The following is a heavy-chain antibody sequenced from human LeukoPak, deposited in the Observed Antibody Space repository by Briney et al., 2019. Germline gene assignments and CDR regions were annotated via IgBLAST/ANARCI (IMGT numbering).Heavy chain of an antibody. D-gene: IGHD3-10*01. CDR3: ARSGPSHRYYYGSDIYYMDV. Sequence: PSETLSLTCAVYGGSFSGYYWSWIRQPPGKGLEWIGEINHSGSTNYNPSLKSRVTISVGTSKNQFSLKLSSVTAADTAVYYCARSGPSHRYYYGSDIYYMDVWGKGTTVTISS. CDR2: INHSGST. V-gene: IGHV4-34*01. J-gene: IGHJ6*03. CDR1: GGSFSGYY.